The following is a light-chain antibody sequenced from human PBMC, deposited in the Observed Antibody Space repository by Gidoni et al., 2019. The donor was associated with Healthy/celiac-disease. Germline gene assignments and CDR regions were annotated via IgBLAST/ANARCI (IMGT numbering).Light chain of an antibody. J-gene: IGLJ2*01. Sequence: SYELTQPPSVSVSPGQTASITCSGNKLGDKYACWYQQKPGQSPVLVIYQDSKRPSAIPERFSGSNSGNTATLTISGTQAMDEADYYCQAWDSSVVVFGGGTALTVL. V-gene: IGLV3-1*01. CDR1: KLGDKY. CDR3: QAWDSSVVV. CDR2: QDS.